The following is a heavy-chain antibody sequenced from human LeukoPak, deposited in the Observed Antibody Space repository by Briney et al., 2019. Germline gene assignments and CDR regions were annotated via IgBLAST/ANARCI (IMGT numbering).Heavy chain of an antibody. D-gene: IGHD5-18*01. V-gene: IGHV3-74*01. CDR3: ARAGGYSYGSPPDY. CDR1: GFTFSSSW. J-gene: IGHJ4*02. CDR2: FNSDGSST. Sequence: GGSLRLSCEAPGFTFSSSWMPWVRQPQGKGLVWVSRFNSDGSSTSYADSVKGRFNISRDNAKNTLYLQMNSLRAEDTAVYYCARAGGYSYGSPPDYWGQGTLVTVSS.